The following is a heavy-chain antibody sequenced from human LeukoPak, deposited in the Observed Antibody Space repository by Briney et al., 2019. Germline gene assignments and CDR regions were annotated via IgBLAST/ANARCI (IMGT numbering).Heavy chain of an antibody. J-gene: IGHJ4*02. D-gene: IGHD2/OR15-2a*01. CDR3: ARHGLTSLDY. CDR1: GGSVSSDSYF. CDR2: IYYSGST. Sequence: PSETLSLTCTVSGGSVSSDSYFWTWLRQPPGKGLEWIGYIYYSGSTNYNPSLKSRVTISLDTSKSQISLKLSSVTAADTAVYYCARHGLTSLDYWGQGTLVTVSS. V-gene: IGHV4-61*01.